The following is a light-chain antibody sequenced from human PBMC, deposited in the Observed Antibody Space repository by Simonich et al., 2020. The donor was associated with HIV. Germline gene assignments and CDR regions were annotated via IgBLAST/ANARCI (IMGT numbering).Light chain of an antibody. Sequence: DIQMTQSPSTLSASVGDRVTITCRASQSISSWLAWYQLKPGKAPKLLIYKASTLESGVPSRFSRSGSGTEFTLTISSLQPDDFATYYCQQYNSYSPWTFGQGTKVEIK. CDR3: QQYNSYSPWT. J-gene: IGKJ1*01. CDR1: QSISSW. CDR2: KAS. V-gene: IGKV1-5*03.